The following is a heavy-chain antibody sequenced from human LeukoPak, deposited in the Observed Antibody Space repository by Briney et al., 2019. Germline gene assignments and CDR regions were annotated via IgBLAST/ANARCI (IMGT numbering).Heavy chain of an antibody. CDR3: TRESGAFSPFGF. Sequence: PSETLSLTCAVSGGSITTTNWWSWVRQPPGKGLEWIGEVHLSGATNYNPSLESRVSMSIDKSKNHLCLEVTSVTAADTAIYYCTRESGAFSPFGFWGQGTLLTVSS. CDR2: VHLSGAT. V-gene: IGHV4-4*02. CDR1: GGSITTTNW. D-gene: IGHD1-26*01. J-gene: IGHJ4*02.